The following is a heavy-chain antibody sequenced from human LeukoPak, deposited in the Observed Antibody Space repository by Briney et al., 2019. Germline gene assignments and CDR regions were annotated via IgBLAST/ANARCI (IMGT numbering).Heavy chain of an antibody. Sequence: GGSLRLSCAASGFTFSSYWMSWVRQAPGKGLEWVANIKQDGSEKYYVDSVKGRFTISRDNAKNSLYLQMNSLRAEDTAVYYCGTGIWFGDGYYGMDVWGKGTTVTVSS. D-gene: IGHD3-10*01. CDR3: GTGIWFGDGYYGMDV. CDR2: IKQDGSEK. J-gene: IGHJ6*04. V-gene: IGHV3-7*03. CDR1: GFTFSSYW.